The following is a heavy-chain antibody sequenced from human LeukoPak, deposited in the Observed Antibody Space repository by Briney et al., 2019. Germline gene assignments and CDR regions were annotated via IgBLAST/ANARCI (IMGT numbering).Heavy chain of an antibody. CDR3: GRKGKYDSSGYGSDY. CDR1: GFTFSIYS. CDR2: ISYSSSYI. D-gene: IGHD3-22*01. Sequence: GGSLRLSCAASGFTFSIYSMNWVRQAPGKGLEWVSSISYSSSYIYYADSVKGRFTISRDNAKNSLYLQMNSLRAEDKAVYYCGRKGKYDSSGYGSDYWGQGTLVTVSS. J-gene: IGHJ4*02. V-gene: IGHV3-21*01.